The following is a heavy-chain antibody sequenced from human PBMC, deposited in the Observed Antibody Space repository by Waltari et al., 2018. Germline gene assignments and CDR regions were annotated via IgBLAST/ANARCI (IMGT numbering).Heavy chain of an antibody. CDR2: IRYDGSNK. D-gene: IGHD2-2*02. CDR1: GFTFSSYG. Sequence: QVQLVESGGGVVQPGGSLRLSCAASGFTFSSYGMHWVRQAPGKGLEWVAFIRYDGSNKHYAGSVKGRFTSSRDNSKNTLYLQMNSLRAEDTAVYYCARQGYCSSTSCYMYFQHWGQGTLVTVSS. V-gene: IGHV3-30*02. J-gene: IGHJ1*01. CDR3: ARQGYCSSTSCYMYFQH.